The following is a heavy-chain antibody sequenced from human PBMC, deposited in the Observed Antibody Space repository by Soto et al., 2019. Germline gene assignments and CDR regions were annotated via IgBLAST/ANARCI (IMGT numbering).Heavy chain of an antibody. CDR3: ARPLFSSGYSYGYFSSALDY. CDR1: GFTFSSYG. Sequence: PGGSLRLSCAASGFTFSSYGMHWVRQAPGKGLEWVAVIWYDGSNKYYADSVKGRFTISRDNSKNTLYLQMNSLRAEDTAVYYCARPLFSSGYSYGYFSSALDYWGQGTLVTVSS. D-gene: IGHD5-18*01. J-gene: IGHJ4*02. CDR2: IWYDGSNK. V-gene: IGHV3-33*01.